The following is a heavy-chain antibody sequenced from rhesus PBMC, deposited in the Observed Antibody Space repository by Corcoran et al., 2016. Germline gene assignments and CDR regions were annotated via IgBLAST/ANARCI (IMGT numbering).Heavy chain of an antibody. V-gene: IGHV4-81*01. CDR3: ARGGLLDY. CDR1: GGSIISNY. Sequence: QLQLQESGPGLVKPSETLSVTCAVSGGSIISNYWTWIRQPPGKGLEWIGNIDGNSAGTNYRPSLKSRVTISKDTSKNQFSLKLSSVTAADTAVYYCARGGLLDYWGQGVLVTVSS. D-gene: IGHD3-3*01. CDR2: IDGNSAGT. J-gene: IGHJ4*01.